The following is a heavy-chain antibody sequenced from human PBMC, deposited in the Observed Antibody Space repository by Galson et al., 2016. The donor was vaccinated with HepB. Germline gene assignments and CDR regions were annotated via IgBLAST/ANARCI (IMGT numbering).Heavy chain of an antibody. CDR1: GKTLSELA. D-gene: IGHD2-21*01. CDR3: VIHYGGYWFDP. CDR2: FNPEVSET. J-gene: IGHJ5*02. V-gene: IGHV1-24*01. Sequence: CKVSGKTLSELAIHWVRQAPGKGLEWVGGFNPEVSETIYAQKLQDRVTMTEDPSTDTAYMEVSGLKFEDTAVYYCVIHYGGYWFDPWGQGTLVTVSS.